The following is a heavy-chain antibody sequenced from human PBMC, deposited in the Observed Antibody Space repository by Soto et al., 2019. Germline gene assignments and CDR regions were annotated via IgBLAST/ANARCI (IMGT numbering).Heavy chain of an antibody. CDR1: GFTFDDYG. D-gene: IGHD6-13*01. J-gene: IGHJ4*02. CDR3: ARVPSSSYHYFDY. CDR2: INWNGGST. V-gene: IGHV3-20*04. Sequence: GGSLRLSCAASGFTFDDYGMNWVRQASGKGLEWVSGINWNGGSTGYADSVKGRFTISRDNSKNTLYLQMSSLRAEDTAVYYCARVPSSSYHYFDYWGQGTLVTVSS.